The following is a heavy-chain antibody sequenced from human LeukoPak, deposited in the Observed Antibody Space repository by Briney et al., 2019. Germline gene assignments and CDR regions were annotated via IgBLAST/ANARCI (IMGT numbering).Heavy chain of an antibody. CDR3: ARDLSSWPDYYYYYMDV. J-gene: IGHJ6*03. CDR2: ISISSNYI. D-gene: IGHD6-13*01. CDR1: GFTFSRYS. Sequence: GGSLRLSCAASGFTFSRYSMNWVRQAPGKGLEWVSSISISSNYIYYADSVKGRFTISRDNARNSLYLQMNSLRAEDTAVYYCARDLSSWPDYYYYYMDVWGKGTTVTVSS. V-gene: IGHV3-21*01.